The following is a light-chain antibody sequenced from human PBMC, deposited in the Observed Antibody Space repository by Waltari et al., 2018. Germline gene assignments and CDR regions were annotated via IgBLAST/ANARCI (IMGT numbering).Light chain of an antibody. V-gene: IGLV2-14*01. Sequence: QSALTQPASVSGSPGQSITISCTGTSSDVGGYNYVSWYQQHPGKAPKLMIYEVSNRPSGVPDRFSGSKSGTSASLALSGLQSEDEADYYCAAWDKILSAYVFGTGTKVTVL. CDR2: EVS. CDR1: SSDVGGYNY. J-gene: IGLJ1*01. CDR3: AAWDKILSAYV.